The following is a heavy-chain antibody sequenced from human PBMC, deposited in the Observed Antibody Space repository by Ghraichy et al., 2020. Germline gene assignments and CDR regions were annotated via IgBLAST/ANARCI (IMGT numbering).Heavy chain of an antibody. CDR3: ARAAQRVGMVV. V-gene: IGHV3-48*01. J-gene: IGHJ6*02. CDR2: ISISSSTI. CDR1: GFTFSNYS. Sequence: GGSLRLSCAASGFTFSNYSMNWVRQAPGKGLEWVSYISISSSTIYYADSVKGRFTISRDNAKNSLYLQMNSLRAEDTAVYYCARAAQRVGMVVWGQGTTVTVCS.